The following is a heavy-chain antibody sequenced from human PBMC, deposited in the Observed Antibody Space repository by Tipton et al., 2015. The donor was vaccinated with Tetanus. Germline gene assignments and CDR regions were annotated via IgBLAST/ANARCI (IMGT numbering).Heavy chain of an antibody. CDR3: AKAKTPSITMIVVVIINYGMDV. Sequence: SLRLSCAASRFTFSSYAMSWVRQAPGKGLEWVSAISGSGGSTYYADSVKGRFTISRDNSKNTLYLQMNSLRAEDTAVYYCAKAKTPSITMIVVVIINYGMDVWGQGTTVTVSS. V-gene: IGHV3-23*01. J-gene: IGHJ6*02. CDR2: ISGSGGST. CDR1: RFTFSSYA. D-gene: IGHD3-22*01.